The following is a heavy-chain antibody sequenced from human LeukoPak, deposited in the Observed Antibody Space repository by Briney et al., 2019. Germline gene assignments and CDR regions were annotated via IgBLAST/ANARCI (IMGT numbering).Heavy chain of an antibody. D-gene: IGHD6-6*01. J-gene: IGHJ5*02. Sequence: ASVKVACKASGYTFTSYDINWVRQATGQGLEWMGWMNPNSGNTGYAQKFEGRGTITRNTSISTAYMELSSLRSEDTAVYYCARDSRIAARRRWFDPWGQGTLVTVSS. CDR1: GYTFTSYD. CDR2: MNPNSGNT. V-gene: IGHV1-8*03. CDR3: ARDSRIAARRRWFDP.